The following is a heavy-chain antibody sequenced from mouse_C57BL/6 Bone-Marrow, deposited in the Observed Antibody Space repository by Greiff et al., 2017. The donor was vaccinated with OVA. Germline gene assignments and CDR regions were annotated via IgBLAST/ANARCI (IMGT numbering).Heavy chain of an antibody. CDR3: TLLCLYYAMDY. V-gene: IGHV14-4*01. CDR1: GFNIKDDY. Sequence: VQLKESGAELVRPGASVKLSCTASGFNIKDDYMHWVKQRPEQGLEWIGWIDPENGDTEYASKFQGKATITADTSSNTAYLQLSSLTSEDTAVDYCTLLCLYYAMDYWGQGTSVTVSS. J-gene: IGHJ4*01. CDR2: IDPENGDT. D-gene: IGHD6-5*01.